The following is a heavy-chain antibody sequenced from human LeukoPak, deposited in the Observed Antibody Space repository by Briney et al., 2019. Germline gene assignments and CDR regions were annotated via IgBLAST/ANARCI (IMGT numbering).Heavy chain of an antibody. V-gene: IGHV3-48*01. CDR3: ARDGPPAGAGDFDY. CDR2: IGSTSI. Sequence: GGSLRLSCAASGFSTRTYSTGWVRQAPGKGLECVSYIGSTSIYADSVKGRFTISRDNAKNTLYLQMNSLRAEDTAVYYCARDGPPAGAGDFDYWGQGTPVTVSS. CDR1: GFSTRTYS. J-gene: IGHJ4*02. D-gene: IGHD2-2*01.